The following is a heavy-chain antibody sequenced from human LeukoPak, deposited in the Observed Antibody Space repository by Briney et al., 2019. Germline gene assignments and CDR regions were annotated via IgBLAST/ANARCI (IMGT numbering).Heavy chain of an antibody. J-gene: IGHJ4*02. CDR2: ISGSGGTT. CDR1: GFTFSTYA. D-gene: IGHD1-26*01. CDR3: AKAPRGGSYYFDF. V-gene: IGHV3-23*01. Sequence: GESLRLSCAASGFTFSTYAMSWVRQAPGKGLEWVSAISGSGGTTFYADSVKGRFTLSRDNSKNTLYLQMNSLRAEDTAVYYCAKAPRGGSYYFDFWGQGTVVTVSS.